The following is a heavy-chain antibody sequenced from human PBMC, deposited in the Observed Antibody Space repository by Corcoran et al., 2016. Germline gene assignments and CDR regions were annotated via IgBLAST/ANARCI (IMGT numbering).Heavy chain of an antibody. CDR3: ARMGGGTTKEKYYYCYGMDV. CDR1: GFSLSTSGMC. Sequence: QVTLRESGPALVKPTQTLTLTCTFSGFSLSTSGMCVSWIRQPPGKALEWLALIDWDDDKYYSTSLKTRLTISKDTSKNQVVLTMTNMDPVDTATYYCARMGGGTTKEKYYYCYGMDVWGQGTTVTVSS. D-gene: IGHD1-26*01. J-gene: IGHJ6*02. CDR2: IDWDDDK. V-gene: IGHV2-70*01.